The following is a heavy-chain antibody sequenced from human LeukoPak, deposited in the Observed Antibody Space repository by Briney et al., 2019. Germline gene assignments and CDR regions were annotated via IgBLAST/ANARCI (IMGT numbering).Heavy chain of an antibody. D-gene: IGHD3-9*01. Sequence: ASVKVSCKASGYTFTSYDINWVRQAPGQGLEWMGWMNPNSGNTGYAQKFQGRVTMTRNTSISTAYMELSSLRSEDTAVYYCAFSLRYFDWPPYNGMDVWGQGTTVTVSS. CDR3: AFSLRYFDWPPYNGMDV. V-gene: IGHV1-8*01. CDR2: MNPNSGNT. CDR1: GYTFTSYD. J-gene: IGHJ6*02.